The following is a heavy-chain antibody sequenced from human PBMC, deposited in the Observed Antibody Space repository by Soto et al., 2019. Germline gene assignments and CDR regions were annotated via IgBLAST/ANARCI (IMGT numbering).Heavy chain of an antibody. CDR2: IYYGGNT. CDR3: ARVGYHYGSGSYEMDV. Sequence: QVQLQESGPGLVETSQTLSLTCTVSGGSISSGAYYWSWIRQHPGKGLAWIGYIYYGGNTYYNPSLKSRVIISVDTSKNQFSLGLSSVTAADTAGYYCARVGYHYGSGSYEMDVWGQGTTVTVSS. D-gene: IGHD3-10*01. J-gene: IGHJ6*02. V-gene: IGHV4-31*03. CDR1: GGSISSGAYY.